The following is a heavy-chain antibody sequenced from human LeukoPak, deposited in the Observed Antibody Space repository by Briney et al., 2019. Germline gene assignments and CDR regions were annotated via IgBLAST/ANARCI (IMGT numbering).Heavy chain of an antibody. J-gene: IGHJ4*02. V-gene: IGHV4-4*07. Sequence: PSETLSLTCTVSGGSISSYYWSWIRQPAGKGLEWIGRIYTCGSTNYNPSLKSRVTRSVDTSKNQFSLKLSSVTAADTAVYYCARVGTDFWSGYTPYFDYWGQGTLVTVSS. D-gene: IGHD3-3*01. CDR3: ARVGTDFWSGYTPYFDY. CDR1: GGSISSYY. CDR2: IYTCGST.